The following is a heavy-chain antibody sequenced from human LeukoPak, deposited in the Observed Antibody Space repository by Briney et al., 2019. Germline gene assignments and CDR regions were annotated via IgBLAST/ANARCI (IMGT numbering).Heavy chain of an antibody. Sequence: SETLSLTCTVSGGSISSSTCYWGWIRQPPGKGLEWIGNIYYGGSTYYNPSLKSRVTISVDTSKNQFSLKLSSVIAADTAVFYCARYYRNGPLDYWGQGTLVTVSS. V-gene: IGHV4-39*01. CDR3: ARYYRNGPLDY. J-gene: IGHJ4*02. CDR2: IYYGGST. D-gene: IGHD1-26*01. CDR1: GGSISSSTCY.